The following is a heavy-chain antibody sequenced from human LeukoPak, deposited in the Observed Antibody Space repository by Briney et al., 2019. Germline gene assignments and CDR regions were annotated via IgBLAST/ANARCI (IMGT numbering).Heavy chain of an antibody. D-gene: IGHD6-13*01. V-gene: IGHV3-23*01. J-gene: IGHJ4*02. Sequence: PGGSLRLSCAASGFTFSSYTMAWVRQAPGKGLEWVSVISGNGGTTYYADSVKGRFTISRDNSKSTLYLQMNSLRVEDTAVYYCAKGRTGYIPDYWGQGTLVTVSS. CDR1: GFTFSSYT. CDR2: ISGNGGTT. CDR3: AKGRTGYIPDY.